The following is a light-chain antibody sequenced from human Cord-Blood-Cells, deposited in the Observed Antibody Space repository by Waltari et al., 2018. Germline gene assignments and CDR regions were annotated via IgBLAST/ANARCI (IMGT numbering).Light chain of an antibody. CDR3: QQYNSYSRT. Sequence: DIQMTQSPFTLSASVGDRVTITCRARQSISSWLAWYQQKPGKAPKLLIYKASSLESGVPSRCSCSGAGTEFTLTISILQPDDFATYYCQQYNSYSRTFGQGTKVEIK. J-gene: IGKJ1*01. V-gene: IGKV1-5*03. CDR2: KAS. CDR1: QSISSW.